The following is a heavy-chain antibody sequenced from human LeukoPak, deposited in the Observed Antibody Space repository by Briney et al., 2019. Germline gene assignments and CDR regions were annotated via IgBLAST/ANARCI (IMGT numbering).Heavy chain of an antibody. CDR3: ARWALQSAFDI. Sequence: SESLSLTCTVSGVSISSNYWSWIRQSPGKGLEWIGYMYHSGRTNYNPSLKSRVTISVDTSTNQFSLKLRSVTVADTAVYYCARWALQSAFDIWGQGTMVTVSS. CDR2: MYHSGRT. V-gene: IGHV4-59*01. CDR1: GVSISSNY. J-gene: IGHJ3*02.